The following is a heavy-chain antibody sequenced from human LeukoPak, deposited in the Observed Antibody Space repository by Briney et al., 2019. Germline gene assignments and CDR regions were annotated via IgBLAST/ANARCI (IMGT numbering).Heavy chain of an antibody. CDR2: INHSGST. J-gene: IGHJ4*02. Sequence: SETLSLTCAVYGGSFSGYYWSWIRQPPGKGLEWIGEINHSGSTYYNPSLKSRVTISVDTSKNQFSLKLSSVTAADTAVYYCARQGYDISTGSITTSDYWGQGTLVTVSS. CDR1: GGSFSGYY. V-gene: IGHV4-34*01. CDR3: ARQGYDISTGSITTSDY. D-gene: IGHD3-9*01.